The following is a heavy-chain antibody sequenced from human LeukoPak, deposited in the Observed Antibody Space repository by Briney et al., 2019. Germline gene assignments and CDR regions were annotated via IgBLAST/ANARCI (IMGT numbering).Heavy chain of an antibody. CDR3: AREAAAGTFYFDY. V-gene: IGHV4-4*07. D-gene: IGHD6-13*01. J-gene: IGHJ4*02. CDR2: IYTSGST. CDR1: GDSISNYY. Sequence: SETLSLTCIVSGDSISNYYWSWIRQPPGKGLEWIGRIYTSGSTNYNPSLKSRVTMSVDTSKHQFSLKLTSGTAADTAVYYCAREAAAGTFYFDYWGQGTLVTVSS.